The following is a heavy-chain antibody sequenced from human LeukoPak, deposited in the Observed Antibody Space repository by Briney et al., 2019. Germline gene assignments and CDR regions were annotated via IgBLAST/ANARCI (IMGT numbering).Heavy chain of an antibody. Sequence: GGSLRLSCAASGFTFSNYAMTWVRQAPGKGLEWVSAISGSGGSTYYADSVKGRFTISRDNSKNTLYLQMNSLRAEDTAVYYCAKGVTVTTPYWFDPWGQGTLVTVSS. CDR3: AKGVTVTTPYWFDP. CDR1: GFTFSNYA. J-gene: IGHJ5*02. V-gene: IGHV3-23*01. CDR2: ISGSGGST. D-gene: IGHD4-11*01.